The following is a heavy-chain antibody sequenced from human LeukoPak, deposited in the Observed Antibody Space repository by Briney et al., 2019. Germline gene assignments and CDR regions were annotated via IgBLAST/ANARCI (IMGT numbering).Heavy chain of an antibody. D-gene: IGHD1-1*01. CDR1: GFSFSVYW. J-gene: IGHJ6*03. CDR2: IKTDESIT. CDR3: ARDTGKVTVYMDV. Sequence: GGSLRLSCAASGFSFSVYWMHWVRQAPGKGPVWVSRIKTDESITDYADSVKGRFTISRDNAKNTLYLQMNSLRAEDTAVYYCARDTGKVTVYMDVWGKGTTVTISS. V-gene: IGHV3-74*01.